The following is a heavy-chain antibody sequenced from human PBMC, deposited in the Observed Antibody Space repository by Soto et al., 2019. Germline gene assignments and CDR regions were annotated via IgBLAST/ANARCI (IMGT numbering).Heavy chain of an antibody. Sequence: ASVKVSCKASGYTFTSYAMHWVRQAPGQRHEWMGWINAGNGNTKYSQKFQGRVTITRDTSANTAYMELSSLRSEDTAVYYCARSFVVVTDFDYWGQGTLVTVSS. CDR3: ARSFVVVTDFDY. CDR2: INAGNGNT. D-gene: IGHD2-21*02. J-gene: IGHJ4*02. V-gene: IGHV1-3*01. CDR1: GYTFTSYA.